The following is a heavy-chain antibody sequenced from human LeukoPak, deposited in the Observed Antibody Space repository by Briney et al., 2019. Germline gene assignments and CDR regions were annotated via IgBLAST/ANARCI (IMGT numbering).Heavy chain of an antibody. CDR1: GFTVSSNY. CDR3: ASGGSSWMGHFDY. CDR2: IYSGGST. Sequence: GGSLRLSCAASGFTVSSNYMSWVRQAPGGGLEWVSVIYSGGSTYYADSVKGRFTISRDNSKNTLYLQMNSLRAEDTAVYYCASGGSSWMGHFDYWGQGTLVTVSS. J-gene: IGHJ4*02. V-gene: IGHV3-66*01. D-gene: IGHD6-13*01.